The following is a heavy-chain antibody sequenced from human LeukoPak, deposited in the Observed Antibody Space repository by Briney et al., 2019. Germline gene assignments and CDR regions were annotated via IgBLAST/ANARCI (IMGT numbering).Heavy chain of an antibody. Sequence: GGSLRLSCAASRFTFSNYAMHWVRQAPGKGLEWVAVISYDRSNKYYATSVKGRFTVSRDNSKNTLYLQMNSLRAEDTAVYYCAKDGLGTIFGVVITSRPPFFDYWGQGTLVTVSS. CDR3: AKDGLGTIFGVVITSRPPFFDY. CDR2: ISYDRSNK. CDR1: RFTFSNYA. J-gene: IGHJ4*02. D-gene: IGHD3-3*01. V-gene: IGHV3-30-3*01.